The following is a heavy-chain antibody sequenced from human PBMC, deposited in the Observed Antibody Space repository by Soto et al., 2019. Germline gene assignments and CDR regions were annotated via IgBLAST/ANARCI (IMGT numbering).Heavy chain of an antibody. Sequence: EVQLLESGGGLVQPGGSLRLSCAASGFTFSSYAMSWVRQAPGKGLEWVSAISGSGGSTYYADSVKGRFTISRDNSKNTLYLQMNSVRAEDTAVYYCAKRADYYDSSGYPLGWYFDLWGRGTLVTVSS. V-gene: IGHV3-23*01. J-gene: IGHJ2*01. D-gene: IGHD3-22*01. CDR2: ISGSGGST. CDR3: AKRADYYDSSGYPLGWYFDL. CDR1: GFTFSSYA.